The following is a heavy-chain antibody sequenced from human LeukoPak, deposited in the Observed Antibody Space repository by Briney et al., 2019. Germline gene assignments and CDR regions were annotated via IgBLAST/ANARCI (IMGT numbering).Heavy chain of an antibody. D-gene: IGHD2-21*01. Sequence: GASVKVSCKASGYTFAGYFMHWVRQAPGQGLEWMGWINPNNGGTNYAQKFQGWVTMTGDTSISTAYMELSRLTSDDTALYYCARGHILVPAGAFDLWGQGTVVTVSP. V-gene: IGHV1-2*04. CDR1: GYTFAGYF. CDR3: ARGHILVPAGAFDL. CDR2: INPNNGGT. J-gene: IGHJ3*01.